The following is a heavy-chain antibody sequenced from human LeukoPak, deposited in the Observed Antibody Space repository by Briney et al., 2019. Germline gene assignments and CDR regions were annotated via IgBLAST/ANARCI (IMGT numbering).Heavy chain of an antibody. J-gene: IGHJ6*02. D-gene: IGHD3-3*01. CDR3: ANTPYDYDFWSGYYGQYGMDV. CDR2: ISGSGGRT. CDR1: GFTFSSYA. V-gene: IGHV3-23*01. Sequence: GGSLRLSCAASGFTFSSYAMSWVRQAPGKGLEWVSGISGSGGRTYYADSVKGRFTISRDNSKNTLYLQMNSLRAEDTAVYYCANTPYDYDFWSGYYGQYGMDVWGQGTTVTVSS.